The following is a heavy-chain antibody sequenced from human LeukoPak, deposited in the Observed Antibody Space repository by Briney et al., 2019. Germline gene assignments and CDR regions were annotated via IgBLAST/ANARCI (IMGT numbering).Heavy chain of an antibody. D-gene: IGHD2-2*01. V-gene: IGHV5-51*01. Sequence: GESLQISCQGSGYSFTSYWIGWVRQMPGKGLEWMGIIYPGDSDTRYSPSFQGQVTISADKSISTAYLQWSSLKASDTAMYYCARREDCSSTSCGDFDYWGQGTLVTVSS. CDR3: ARREDCSSTSCGDFDY. CDR2: IYPGDSDT. J-gene: IGHJ4*02. CDR1: GYSFTSYW.